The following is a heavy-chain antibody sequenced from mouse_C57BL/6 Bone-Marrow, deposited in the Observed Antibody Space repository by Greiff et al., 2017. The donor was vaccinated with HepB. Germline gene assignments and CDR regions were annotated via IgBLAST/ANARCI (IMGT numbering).Heavy chain of an antibody. V-gene: IGHV5-9-1*02. CDR1: GFTFSSYA. Sequence: EVKLMESGEGLVKPGGSLKLSCAASGFTFSSYAMSWVRQTPEKRLEWVAYISSGGDYIYYADTVKGRFTISRDNARNTLYLQMSSLKSEDTAMDYCTSEADGYYPFNYWGQGTTLTVSS. CDR2: ISSGGDYI. J-gene: IGHJ2*01. D-gene: IGHD2-3*01. CDR3: TSEADGYYPFNY.